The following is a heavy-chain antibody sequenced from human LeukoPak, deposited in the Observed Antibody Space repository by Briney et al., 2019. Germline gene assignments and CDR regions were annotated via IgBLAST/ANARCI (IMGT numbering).Heavy chain of an antibody. CDR3: APTYYYESSGHQ. V-gene: IGHV3-48*01. J-gene: IGHJ4*02. D-gene: IGHD3-22*01. CDR1: GSTLRSYS. Sequence: GGSLRLSCVASGSTLRSYSMNWVRQAPGKGLEWVSYISSGSSLIHYADSVKGRFTISRDNAKNSLYLQMNNLRVEDTAVYYCAPTYYYESSGHQGGQGTLVTVSA. CDR2: ISSGSSLI.